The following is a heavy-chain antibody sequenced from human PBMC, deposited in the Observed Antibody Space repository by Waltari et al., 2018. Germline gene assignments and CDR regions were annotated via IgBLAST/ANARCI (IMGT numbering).Heavy chain of an antibody. CDR3: ARDLGYCSGGSCRDY. D-gene: IGHD2-15*01. CDR2: IYTSGST. J-gene: IGHJ4*02. CDR1: GGSISSGSYY. V-gene: IGHV4-61*09. Sequence: QVQLQESGPGLVKPSQTLSLTCTVSGGSISSGSYYWSWIRQPAGKGLEWIGYIYTSGSTTSNPSLKSRVTISVDTSKNQFSLKLSSVTAADTAVYYCARDLGYCSGGSCRDYWGQGTLVTVSS.